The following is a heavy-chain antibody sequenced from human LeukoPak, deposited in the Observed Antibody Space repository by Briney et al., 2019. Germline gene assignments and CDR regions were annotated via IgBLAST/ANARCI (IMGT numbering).Heavy chain of an antibody. CDR1: GFLFSTSGVG. CDR3: AHKNNWVFHH. Sequence: SGPTLVNPTPTLTLTCTFSGFLFSTSGVGVGWIRQPPGEALEWLALIYWDGDTRYSPSLKNRLTITKDTSKNQVLLTMTNMDPVDTATYYCAHKNNWVFHHWGQGTLVTVSS. J-gene: IGHJ4*02. CDR2: IYWDGDT. D-gene: IGHD1-1*01. V-gene: IGHV2-5*02.